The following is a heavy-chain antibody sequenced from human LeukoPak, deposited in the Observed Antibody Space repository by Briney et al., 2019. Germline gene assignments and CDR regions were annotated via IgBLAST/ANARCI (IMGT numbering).Heavy chain of an antibody. CDR1: GGSISSYY. V-gene: IGHV4-59*01. D-gene: IGHD3-9*01. Sequence: PSQTLSLTCTVSGGSISSYYWSWIRQPPGKGLEWIGYIYYSGSTNYNPSLKSRVTISVDTSKNQFSLKLSSVTAADTAVYYCARVSPLRNAFDIWGQGTMVTVSS. J-gene: IGHJ3*02. CDR2: IYYSGST. CDR3: ARVSPLRNAFDI.